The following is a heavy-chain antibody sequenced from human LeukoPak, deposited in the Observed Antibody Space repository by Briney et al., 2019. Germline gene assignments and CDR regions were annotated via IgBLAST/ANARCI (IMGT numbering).Heavy chain of an antibody. CDR2: IYSGGST. CDR1: GFTVSSNY. J-gene: IGHJ4*02. CDR3: ASISGLHLGY. D-gene: IGHD3/OR15-3a*01. V-gene: IGHV3-53*04. Sequence: PGGCLRLFYAASGFTVSSNYMSGVREAPGKGLEWVSVIYSGGSTYYADSVKGRFTISRHNSKNTLYLQMNSLRAEDTAVYSCASISGLHLGYWGQGTLVTVSS.